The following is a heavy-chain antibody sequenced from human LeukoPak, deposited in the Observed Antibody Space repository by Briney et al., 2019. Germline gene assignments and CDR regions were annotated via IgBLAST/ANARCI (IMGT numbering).Heavy chain of an antibody. D-gene: IGHD5-24*01. CDR1: GGSISSYY. CDR2: IYYSGST. J-gene: IGHJ4*02. V-gene: IGHV4-59*01. CDR3: ARALGEMATIVYFDY. Sequence: SETLSLTCTVSGGSISSYYWSWIRQPPGKGLEWIGYIYYSGSTNYNPSLKSRVTISVDTSKNQFSLKLSSVTAADTAVYYCARALGEMATIVYFDYWGQGTLVTVSS.